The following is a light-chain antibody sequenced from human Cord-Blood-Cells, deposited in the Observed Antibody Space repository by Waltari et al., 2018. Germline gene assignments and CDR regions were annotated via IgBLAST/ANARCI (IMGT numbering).Light chain of an antibody. V-gene: IGKV4-1*01. J-gene: IGKJ2*01. Sequence: DIVMTQSPDSLAVSLGERATINCKSSQSVLYSSNNKNYLAWYQQKPGQPPKLLIYWASTRESWVPDRFSGSGSVTDFTLTISSLQADDVAVYDCQQYYSTPYTFGQGTKLEIK. CDR1: QSVLYSSNNKNY. CDR2: WAS. CDR3: QQYYSTPYT.